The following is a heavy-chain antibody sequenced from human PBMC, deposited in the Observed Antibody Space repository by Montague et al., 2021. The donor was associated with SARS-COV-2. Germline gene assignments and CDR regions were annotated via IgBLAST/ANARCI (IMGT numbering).Heavy chain of an antibody. CDR3: ARDPGDGVVADHGVGAYYYYYCMDV. J-gene: IGHJ6*02. Sequence: SETLSLTCTVSGGSISGYYWNWIRQPPGKGLEWIGDIYHSGSTXXXPSXXXRVTISVDTSKNQFSLKLSSVTAADTAVYYCARDPGDGVVADHGVGAYYYYYCMDVWGQGTTVTVSS. CDR1: GGSISGYY. V-gene: IGHV4-59*12. CDR2: IYHSGST. D-gene: IGHD2-8*01.